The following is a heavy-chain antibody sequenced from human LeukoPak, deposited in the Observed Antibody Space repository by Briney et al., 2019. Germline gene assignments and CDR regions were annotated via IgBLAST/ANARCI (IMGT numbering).Heavy chain of an antibody. CDR1: GYTFTDYY. V-gene: IGHV1-2*02. Sequence: ASVKVSCKASGYTFTDYYMHWVRQAPGQGLEGIGWINPHSGDTHYAERFQGRVTMTRDTSISTAYMDLSRLGSDDTAVYYCARGSALRQTTGTTFDYWGQGTLVTVSS. CDR3: ARGSALRQTTGTTFDY. D-gene: IGHD4-17*01. CDR2: INPHSGDT. J-gene: IGHJ4*02.